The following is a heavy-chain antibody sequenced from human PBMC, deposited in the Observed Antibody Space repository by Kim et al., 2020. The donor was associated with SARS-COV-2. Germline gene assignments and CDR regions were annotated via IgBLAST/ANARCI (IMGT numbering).Heavy chain of an antibody. J-gene: IGHJ6*03. CDR2: T. Sequence: TNYAQKLQGRVTMTTDTSTSTAYMELRSLRSDDTAVYYCARTHYYYMDVWGKGTTVTVSS. CDR3: ARTHYYYMDV. V-gene: IGHV1-18*01.